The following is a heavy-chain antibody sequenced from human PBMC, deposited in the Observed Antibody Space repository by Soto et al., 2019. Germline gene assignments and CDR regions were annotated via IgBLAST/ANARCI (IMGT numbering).Heavy chain of an antibody. V-gene: IGHV3-13*01. CDR3: ARGWYYYDSSGYPGFDY. Sequence: VSLRLSCAASGFTFRSYDMHWVRQATGKGLEWVSAIGTAGDTYYPGSVKGRFTISRENAKNSLYLQMNSLRAGDTAVYYCARGWYYYDSSGYPGFDYWGQGTLVTVSS. CDR2: IGTAGDT. CDR1: GFTFRSYD. D-gene: IGHD3-22*01. J-gene: IGHJ4*02.